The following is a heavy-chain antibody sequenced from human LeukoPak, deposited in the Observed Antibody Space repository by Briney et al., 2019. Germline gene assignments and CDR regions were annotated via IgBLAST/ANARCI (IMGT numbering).Heavy chain of an antibody. J-gene: IGHJ4*02. CDR3: AKNKYSSSSGIDY. CDR2: IRYDGSNK. Sequence: GGSLRLSCAASGFTFSSYGMQWVRQAPGKGLEWVAFIRYDGSNKYYADSVKGRFTISRDNSKNTLYLQMNSPRAEDTAVYYCAKNKYSSSSGIDYWGQGTLVTVSS. D-gene: IGHD6-6*01. V-gene: IGHV3-30*02. CDR1: GFTFSSYG.